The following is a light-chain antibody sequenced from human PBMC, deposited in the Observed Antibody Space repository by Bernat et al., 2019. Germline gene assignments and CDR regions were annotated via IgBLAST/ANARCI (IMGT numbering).Light chain of an antibody. CDR3: SSYAGTNNLGV. V-gene: IGLV2-8*01. J-gene: IGLJ1*01. Sequence: QSALTQPPSASGSPGQSVTISCTGTSSDVGGYNFVSWYQQHPGKAPKVLIYEVSKRPSGVPDRFSGSKSGNTASLTVSGLQAEDEVDYYCSSYAGTNNLGVFGTGTKVTVL. CDR2: EVS. CDR1: SSDVGGYNF.